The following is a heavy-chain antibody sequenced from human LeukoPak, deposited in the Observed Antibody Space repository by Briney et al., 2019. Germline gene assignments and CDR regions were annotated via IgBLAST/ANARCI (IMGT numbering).Heavy chain of an antibody. CDR3: ARTHLGIYYGSGRGNWFDP. V-gene: IGHV1-2*03. Sequence: LGASVKVSCKASGYTFTSYGISWVRQTPGQELEWMGWIEPNSGGTNYAQKFQGRVTMTRDTSISTAYMELSRLRSDDTAVYYCARTHLGIYYGSGRGNWFDPWGQGTLVTVSS. D-gene: IGHD3-10*01. CDR2: IEPNSGGT. CDR1: GYTFTSYG. J-gene: IGHJ5*02.